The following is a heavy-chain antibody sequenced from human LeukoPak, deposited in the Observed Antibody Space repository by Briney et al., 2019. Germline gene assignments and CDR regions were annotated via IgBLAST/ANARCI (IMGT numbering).Heavy chain of an antibody. CDR3: ASTYSGSYACDY. V-gene: IGHV3-48*03. Sequence: GGSLRLSCAASGFTFSSSEMNWVRQAPGKGLEWVSYISSSGSTIDYADSVKGRFTISRDNAKNSLYLQMNSLRAEDTAVYYCASTYSGSYACDYWGQGTLVTVSS. CDR2: ISSSGSTI. D-gene: IGHD1-26*01. CDR1: GFTFSSSE. J-gene: IGHJ4*02.